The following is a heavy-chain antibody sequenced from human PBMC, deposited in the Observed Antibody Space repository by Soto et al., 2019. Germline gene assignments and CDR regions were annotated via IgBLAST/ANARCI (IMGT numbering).Heavy chain of an antibody. V-gene: IGHV3-23*01. CDR3: ARSRNGEFDY. CDR2: ISGSGGST. D-gene: IGHD2-8*01. CDR1: GFTFSSYA. Sequence: PGGSLRLSCAASGFTFSSYAMSWVRQAPGKGLEWVSAISGSGGSTYYADSVKGRFTISRDNSKNTLYLQMKSLRVEDTAVYYCARSRNGEFDYWGQGTLVTVSS. J-gene: IGHJ4*02.